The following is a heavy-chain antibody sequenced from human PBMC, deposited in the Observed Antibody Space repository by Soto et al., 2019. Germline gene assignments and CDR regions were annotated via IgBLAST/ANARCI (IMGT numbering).Heavy chain of an antibody. CDR2: INHSGST. CDR1: GGSFSGYY. V-gene: IGHV4-34*01. J-gene: IGHJ6*02. Sequence: PSETLSLTCAVYGGSFSGYYWSWIRQPPGKGLEWIGEINHSGSTNYNPSLKSRVTISVDTSKNQFSLKLSSVTAADTAVYYCARGIEPFSGMDVWGQGTKVTVSS. CDR3: ARGIEPFSGMDV. D-gene: IGHD3-3*02.